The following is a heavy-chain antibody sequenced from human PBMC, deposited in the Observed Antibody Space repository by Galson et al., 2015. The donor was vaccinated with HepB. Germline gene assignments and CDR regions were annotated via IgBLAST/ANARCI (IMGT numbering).Heavy chain of an antibody. D-gene: IGHD6-19*01. CDR2: ISSGSGYT. J-gene: IGHJ3*02. V-gene: IGHV3-11*03. CDR3: ARRMQWVGGFDM. Sequence: SLRLSCAASGFAFSDYYMSWVRQAPGKGLEWVSYISSGSGYTEYADSVKGRFTISRDNAKNSLYLQMNSLKADDTAVYYCARRMQWVGGFDMWGQETMVTVSS. CDR1: GFAFSDYY.